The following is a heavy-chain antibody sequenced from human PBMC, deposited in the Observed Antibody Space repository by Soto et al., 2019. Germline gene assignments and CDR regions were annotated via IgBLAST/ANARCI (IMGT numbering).Heavy chain of an antibody. CDR2: IYYSGST. V-gene: IGHV4-39*01. Sequence: SETLSLTCTVSGGSISSSSYYWGWIRQPPGKGLEWIGSIYYSGSTYYNPSLKSRVTISVDTSKNQFSLKLSSVTAADTAVYYCASINCSGGSCYSFTVNWFDPWGQGTLVTVSS. D-gene: IGHD2-15*01. CDR1: GGSISSSSYY. J-gene: IGHJ5*02. CDR3: ASINCSGGSCYSFTVNWFDP.